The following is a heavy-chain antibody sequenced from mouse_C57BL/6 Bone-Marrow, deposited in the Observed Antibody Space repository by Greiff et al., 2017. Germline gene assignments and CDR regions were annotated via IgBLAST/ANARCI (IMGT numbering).Heavy chain of an antibody. CDR3: ANDGEDYFAY. CDR1: GFNIKDDY. CDR2: IDPENGDT. D-gene: IGHD2-12*01. V-gene: IGHV14-4*01. Sequence: VQLQQSGAELVLPGASVKLSCTASGFNIKDDYMHWVKQRPEQGLEWIGWIDPENGDTEYASKFQGKATITADTSSNTAYLQLSSLTSEDPAVYYCANDGEDYFAYRRQGAIRTVS. J-gene: IGHJ2*01.